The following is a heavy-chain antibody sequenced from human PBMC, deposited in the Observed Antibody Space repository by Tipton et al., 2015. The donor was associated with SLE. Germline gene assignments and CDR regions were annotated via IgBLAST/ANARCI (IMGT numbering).Heavy chain of an antibody. CDR3: ARDRWSLRTGDAFDI. J-gene: IGHJ3*02. V-gene: IGHV3-48*03. CDR1: GFTFSSYE. CDR2: ISSSGSTI. Sequence: SLRLSCAASGFTFSSYEMNWVRQAPGKGLEWVSYISSSGSTIYYADSVKGRFTISRDNSKNTLYLQMNSLRAEDTAVYYCARDRWSLRTGDAFDIWGQGTMVTVSS. D-gene: IGHD5/OR15-5a*01.